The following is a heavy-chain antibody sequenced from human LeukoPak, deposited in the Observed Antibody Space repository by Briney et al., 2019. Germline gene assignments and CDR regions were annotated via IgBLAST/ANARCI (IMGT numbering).Heavy chain of an antibody. CDR1: GFTFSNYW. Sequence: GSLRLSCAASGFTFSNYWMSWVRQAPGKGLEWVANIKQDGSEKYCVDSVKGRFTISRDNAKNSLYLQMDSLRAEDTAVYYCARDKIVGATHFDYWGQGTLVTVSS. D-gene: IGHD1-26*01. J-gene: IGHJ4*02. CDR2: IKQDGSEK. CDR3: ARDKIVGATHFDY. V-gene: IGHV3-7*01.